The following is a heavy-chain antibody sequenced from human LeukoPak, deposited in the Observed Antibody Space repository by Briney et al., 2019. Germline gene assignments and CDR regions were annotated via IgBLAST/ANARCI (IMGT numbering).Heavy chain of an antibody. CDR3: ARGYSSGWFDY. CDR2: ISSSSSTI. CDR1: GFTFSSYS. J-gene: IGHJ4*02. D-gene: IGHD6-19*01. Sequence: GGSLRLSCAASGFTFSSYSMNWVRQAPGKGLEWVSYISSSSSTIYYADSVKGRFTISRDNAKNSLYLQMNSLRAEDTAVYYCARGYSSGWFDYWGQGTLVTVSS. V-gene: IGHV3-48*01.